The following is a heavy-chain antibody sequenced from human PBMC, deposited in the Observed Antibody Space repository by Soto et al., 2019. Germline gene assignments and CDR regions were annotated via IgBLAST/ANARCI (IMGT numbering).Heavy chain of an antibody. CDR3: ARGGGGGLFDP. D-gene: IGHD2-21*01. J-gene: IGHJ5*02. Sequence: GWSLRLSCATSVFSFSDSYMSWIRQAPGKGLEWISYISPRSTFRDYAESVKGRFTISRDSVKNSLYLQMNNLTAGDTGVYYCARGGGGGLFDPWGQGSLVTVSS. CDR2: ISPRSTFR. CDR1: VFSFSDSY. V-gene: IGHV3-11*06.